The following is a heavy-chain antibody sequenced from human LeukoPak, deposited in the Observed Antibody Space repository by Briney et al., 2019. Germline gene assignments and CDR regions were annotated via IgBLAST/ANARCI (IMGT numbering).Heavy chain of an antibody. CDR2: ISYDGSNK. V-gene: IGHV3-30-3*01. J-gene: IGHJ5*02. Sequence: GGSLRLSCAASGFTFSTYAMHWVRQAPGKGLEWVAVISYDGSNKYYADSVKGRFTISGDNSKNTLYLQMNSLRAEDTAVYYCARDSSLDSSGYYHNWFDPWGQGTLVTVSS. CDR3: ARDSSLDSSGYYHNWFDP. CDR1: GFTFSTYA. D-gene: IGHD3-22*01.